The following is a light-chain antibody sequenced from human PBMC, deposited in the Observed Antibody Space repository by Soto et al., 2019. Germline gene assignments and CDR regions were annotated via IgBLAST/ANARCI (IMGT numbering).Light chain of an antibody. CDR3: QHSYSLPIT. J-gene: IGKJ5*01. Sequence: DMQVNQSPSSVSAYVGDRVTITCRASQDIAGYLACYQHKPGRTPELLIHGASRLQSGVPARFSGSGSGTDFTLSINFLQPEDFVTYCCQHSYSLPITFCQGTRLEI. V-gene: IGKV1D-12*01. CDR2: GAS. CDR1: QDIAGY.